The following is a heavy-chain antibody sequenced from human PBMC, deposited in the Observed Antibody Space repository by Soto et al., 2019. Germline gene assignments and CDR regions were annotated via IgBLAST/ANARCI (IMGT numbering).Heavy chain of an antibody. CDR3: VKGPGSSGYDFIFDY. Sequence: GGSLRLSCSASGFTFSSYAMHWVRQVPGKGLEYVSTVSSNGGDTYYADSVKGRDTISRDNSKRTLYLQMSSLRAEDTAVYYCVKGPGSSGYDFIFDYWGQGTLVTVAA. V-gene: IGHV3-64D*08. CDR1: GFTFSSYA. CDR2: VSSNGGDT. D-gene: IGHD5-12*01. J-gene: IGHJ4*02.